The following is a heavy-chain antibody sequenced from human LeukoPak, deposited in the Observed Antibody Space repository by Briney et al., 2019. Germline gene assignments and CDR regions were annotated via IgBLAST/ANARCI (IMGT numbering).Heavy chain of an antibody. D-gene: IGHD2-15*01. V-gene: IGHV1-2*02. J-gene: IGHJ4*02. CDR3: AKVVAATPDRYFDY. CDR1: GYTFTCYY. CDR2: INPNSGGT. Sequence: ASVKVSCKASGYTFTCYYMHWVPQAPGQGLEWMGWINPNSGGTNYAQKFQGRVTMTRDTSINTAYMELSRLRSDDTAVYYCAKVVAATPDRYFDYWGQGTLVTVSS.